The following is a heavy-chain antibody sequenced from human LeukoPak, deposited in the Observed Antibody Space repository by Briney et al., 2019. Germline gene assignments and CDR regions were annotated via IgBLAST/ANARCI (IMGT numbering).Heavy chain of an antibody. J-gene: IGHJ3*02. V-gene: IGHV4-34*01. CDR2: MNHSGST. CDR3: ATRWELLIMGAFAI. CDR1: GGSISSGGYS. D-gene: IGHD1-26*01. Sequence: SETLSLTCAVSGGSISSGGYSWSWLRQPPGKGLEWIGEMNHSGSTNYNPSLKSRVTISVDTSKNQFSLKLSSVTAADTAVYYCATRWELLIMGAFAIWGQGTMVTVSS.